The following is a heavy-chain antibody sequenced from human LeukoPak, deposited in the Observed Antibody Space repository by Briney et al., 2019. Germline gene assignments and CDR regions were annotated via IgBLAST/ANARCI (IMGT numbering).Heavy chain of an antibody. V-gene: IGHV3-21*01. CDR1: GFTFSSYS. CDR2: ISDSSSDI. D-gene: IGHD4-17*01. Sequence: GGSLRLSCAASGFTFSSYSMNWVRRAPGKGLEWVSSISDSSSDIYYADSVKGRFTVSRDNAKNSLFLQMNSLRAEDTAVYYCARGLDDYGAPTRFDPWGQGTLVTVSS. CDR3: ARGLDDYGAPTRFDP. J-gene: IGHJ5*02.